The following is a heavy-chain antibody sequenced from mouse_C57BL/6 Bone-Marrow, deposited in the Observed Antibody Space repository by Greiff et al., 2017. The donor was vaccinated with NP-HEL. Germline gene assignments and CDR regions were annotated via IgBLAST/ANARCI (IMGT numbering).Heavy chain of an antibody. Sequence: EVKLVESGGGLVKPGGSLKLSCAASGFTFSSYAMSWVRQTPEKRLEWVATISDGGSYTYYPDNVKGRFTLSRDNAKNNLYLQMRHLKSEDTAMYYCARGPRWFAYWGQGTLVTVSA. CDR3: ARGPRWFAY. J-gene: IGHJ3*01. V-gene: IGHV5-4*03. CDR2: ISDGGSYT. CDR1: GFTFSSYA.